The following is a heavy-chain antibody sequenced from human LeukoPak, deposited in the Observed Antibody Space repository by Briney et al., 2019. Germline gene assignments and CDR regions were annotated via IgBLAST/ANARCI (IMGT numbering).Heavy chain of an antibody. CDR3: ARDWFHAIDY. V-gene: IGHV3-21*01. CDR1: GFTFSSYR. J-gene: IGHJ4*02. CDR2: ISSSSTYR. Sequence: KTGGSLRLSCAASGFTFSSYRMNWVRQAPGKGLEWVSCISSSSTYRYYADSVKGRFFISRDNAKNSLYLQVNSLRAEHTAVYYCARDWFHAIDYWGQGTLVTVSS. D-gene: IGHD2/OR15-2a*01.